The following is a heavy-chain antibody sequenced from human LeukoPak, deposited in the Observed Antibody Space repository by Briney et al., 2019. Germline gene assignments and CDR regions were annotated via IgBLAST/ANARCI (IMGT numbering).Heavy chain of an antibody. Sequence: PSETLSLTCTVSGGSISSSSYYWGWMRQPPGKGLEWIGSIYYSGSTYYTPSLKSRVTISVDTSKNQFSLKLSSVTAADTAVYYCASLQIAVAGHYFDYWGQGTLVTVSS. V-gene: IGHV4-39*01. D-gene: IGHD6-19*01. CDR1: GGSISSSSYY. CDR2: IYYSGST. J-gene: IGHJ4*02. CDR3: ASLQIAVAGHYFDY.